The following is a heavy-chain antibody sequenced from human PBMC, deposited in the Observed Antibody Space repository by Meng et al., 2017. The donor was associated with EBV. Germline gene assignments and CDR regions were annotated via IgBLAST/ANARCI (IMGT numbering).Heavy chain of an antibody. Sequence: QVHLGQAGAEVKNPGASVKVSCKAPGYAFTSYILHWVRQAPGQRLEWMGWINVGVGYTKYSQKFQGRVTISSDTSATTGYMELSSLRSEDTAVYYCVRGPPVGVPGPGDYWGQGTLVTVSS. CDR1: GYAFTSYI. CDR3: VRGPPVGVPGPGDY. V-gene: IGHV1-3*01. J-gene: IGHJ4*02. CDR2: INVGVGYT. D-gene: IGHD2-21*01.